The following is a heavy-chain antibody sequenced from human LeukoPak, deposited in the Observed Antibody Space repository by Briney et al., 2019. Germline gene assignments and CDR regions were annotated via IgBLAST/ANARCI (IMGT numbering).Heavy chain of an antibody. CDR2: IYYSGST. CDR3: ARRSSSWNDY. V-gene: IGHV4-39*01. D-gene: IGHD6-13*01. Sequence: SETLSLTCTVSGGSISSCSYYWGWIRQPPGKGLEWIGSIYYSGSTYYNPSLKSRVTISVDTSKNQFSLKLSSVTAADTAVYYCARRSSSWNDYWGQGTLVTVPS. J-gene: IGHJ4*02. CDR1: GGSISSCSYY.